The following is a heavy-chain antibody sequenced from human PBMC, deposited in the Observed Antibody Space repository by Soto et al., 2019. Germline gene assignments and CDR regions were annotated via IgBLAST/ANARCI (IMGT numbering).Heavy chain of an antibody. CDR2: ISAYNGNT. J-gene: IGHJ6*03. Sequence: QVQLVQSGAEVKKPGASVKVSCKASGYTFTSYGISWVRQAPGQGLEWMGWISAYNGNTNYAQKLQGRVTMTTDTSTSTAYMELRSLSSDDTAVYYCARIVATCLERGDYYYMDVWGKGTTVTVSS. D-gene: IGHD5-12*01. CDR3: ARIVATCLERGDYYYMDV. V-gene: IGHV1-18*01. CDR1: GYTFTSYG.